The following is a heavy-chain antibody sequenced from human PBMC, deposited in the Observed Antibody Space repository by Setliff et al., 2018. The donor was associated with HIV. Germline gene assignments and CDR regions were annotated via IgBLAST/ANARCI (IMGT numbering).Heavy chain of an antibody. CDR3: ARDAPTVYANGWFDP. J-gene: IGHJ5*02. V-gene: IGHV4-39*07. CDR2: IYDSGST. D-gene: IGHD2-8*01. CDR1: GGSISNSRYY. Sequence: SETLSLTCTVSGGSISNSRYYWSWIRQPPGKGLEWIGSIYDSGSTYYHPSLKSRVTISVDTSKNQFSLKLNSVTAADTAVYYCARDAPTVYANGWFDPWGQGTLVTVSS.